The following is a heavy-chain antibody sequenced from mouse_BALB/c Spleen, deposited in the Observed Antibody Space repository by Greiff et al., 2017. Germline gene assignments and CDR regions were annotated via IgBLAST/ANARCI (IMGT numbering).Heavy chain of an antibody. J-gene: IGHJ2*03. CDR1: GFTFSSYA. D-gene: IGHD2-14*01. V-gene: IGHV5-6-5*01. CDR2: ISSGGST. Sequence: EVQGVESGGGLVKPGGSLKLSCAASGFTFSSYAMSWVRQTPEKRLEWVASISSGGSTYYPDSVKGRFTISRDNARNILYLQMSSLRSEDTAMYYCARSYYRYDGDYFDDWGQGTSLTVSS. CDR3: ARSYYRYDGDYFDD.